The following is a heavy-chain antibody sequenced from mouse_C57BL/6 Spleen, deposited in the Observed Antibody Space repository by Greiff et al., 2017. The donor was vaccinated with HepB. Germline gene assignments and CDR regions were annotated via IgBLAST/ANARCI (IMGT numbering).Heavy chain of an antibody. CDR2: IWRGGST. Sequence: QVQLQQSGPGLVQPSQSLSITCTVSGFSLTSYGVHWVRQSPGKGLEWLGVIWRGGSTDYNAAFMSRLSITKDNSKSQVFFKMNSLQADDTAIYYCAKNYYGNYGSTGYFDVWGTGTTVTVSS. CDR1: GFSLTSYG. V-gene: IGHV2-5*01. J-gene: IGHJ1*03. D-gene: IGHD2-1*01. CDR3: AKNYYGNYGSTGYFDV.